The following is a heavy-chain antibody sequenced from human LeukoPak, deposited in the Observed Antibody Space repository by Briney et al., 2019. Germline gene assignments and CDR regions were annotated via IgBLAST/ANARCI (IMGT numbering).Heavy chain of an antibody. V-gene: IGHV3-30*03. CDR2: ISYDGSNK. Sequence: GGSLRLSCAASGFTFSSYGMHWVRQAPGKGLEWVAVISYDGSNKYYADSVKGRFTISRDNSKNTLYLQMNSLRAEDTAVYYCARAEDCSGGSCYGIWGQGTMVTVSS. CDR1: GFTFSSYG. CDR3: ARAEDCSGGSCYGI. J-gene: IGHJ3*02. D-gene: IGHD2-15*01.